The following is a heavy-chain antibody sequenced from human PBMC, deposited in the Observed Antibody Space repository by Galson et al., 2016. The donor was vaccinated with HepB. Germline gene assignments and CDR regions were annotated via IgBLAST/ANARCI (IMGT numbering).Heavy chain of an antibody. CDR1: GLTVGNNY. CDR2: IYSGGTT. CDR3: ARGVIVGITGDF. Sequence: SLRLSCAASGLTVGNNYMKWVRQAPGKGLEWVSLIYSGGTTYYSDSVKGRFTISRDSSKNTLYLQMNSLRVEDTAMYYCARGVIVGITGDFWGQGALVTVSS. V-gene: IGHV3-53*01. D-gene: IGHD1-26*01. J-gene: IGHJ4*02.